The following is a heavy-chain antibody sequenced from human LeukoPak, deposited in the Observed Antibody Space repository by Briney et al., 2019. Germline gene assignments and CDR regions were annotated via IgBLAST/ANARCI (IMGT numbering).Heavy chain of an antibody. CDR1: GGSISSYY. V-gene: IGHV4-59*01. J-gene: IGHJ4*02. Sequence: PSETLSLTCTVSGGSISSYYRSWVRQPPGKGLEYIGYIHHSGSTNYNPSLKSRATISADTSKNQFSLKLSSLTAADTAVYYCARDRTLAYWGQGTLLTVSS. CDR3: ARDRTLAY. D-gene: IGHD2-2*01. CDR2: IHHSGST.